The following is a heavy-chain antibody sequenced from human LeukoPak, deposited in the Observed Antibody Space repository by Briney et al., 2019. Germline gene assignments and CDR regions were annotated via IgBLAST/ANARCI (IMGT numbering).Heavy chain of an antibody. J-gene: IGHJ4*02. V-gene: IGHV3-23*01. Sequence: GGSLRLSCVGSGFTFSGHDMIWVRQAPGKGLEWVSDIGGRDTRINYADSVKGRFTISRDNSKNTVYLQMSSLRVEDTAIYYCAREGQYYSSSACQFDYWGQGTLVTVSS. CDR1: GFTFSGHD. D-gene: IGHD2-2*01. CDR3: AREGQYYSSSACQFDY. CDR2: IGGRDTRI.